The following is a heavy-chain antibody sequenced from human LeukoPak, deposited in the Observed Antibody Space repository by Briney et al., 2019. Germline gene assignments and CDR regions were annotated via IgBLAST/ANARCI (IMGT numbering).Heavy chain of an antibody. Sequence: GRSLRLSCAASGFTFSSFGMHWVRQAPGKGLEWVAVIPYDGNNEQYADSVKGRFTISRDNSKNTLYLQMNSLRAEDTAVYYCAKVDYDSSGYYGSVFDYWGQGTLVTVSS. J-gene: IGHJ4*02. V-gene: IGHV3-30*18. CDR2: IPYDGNNE. CDR3: AKVDYDSSGYYGSVFDY. CDR1: GFTFSSFG. D-gene: IGHD3-22*01.